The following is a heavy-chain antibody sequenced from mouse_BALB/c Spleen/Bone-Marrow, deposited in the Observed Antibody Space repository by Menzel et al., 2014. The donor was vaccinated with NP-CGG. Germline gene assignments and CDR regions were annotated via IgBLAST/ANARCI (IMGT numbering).Heavy chain of an antibody. CDR1: GYTFTNYY. CDR2: INPSNGGT. J-gene: IGHJ4*01. CDR3: TRLPH. Sequence: VKLMESGAGLVKPGASVKLSCRASGYTFTNYYMYWVKQRPGQGLEWIGEINPSNGGTNFNEKFKSKATLTVDKSSSTAYMQLSSLTSEDSAVYYCTRLPHWGQGTSVTVSS. V-gene: IGHV1S81*02. D-gene: IGHD5-1*01.